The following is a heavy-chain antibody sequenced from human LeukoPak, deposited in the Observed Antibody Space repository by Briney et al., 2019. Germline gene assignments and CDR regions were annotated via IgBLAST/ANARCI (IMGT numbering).Heavy chain of an antibody. V-gene: IGHV3-23*01. CDR3: AKDKSQRYCSSTSCSPGYGMDV. CDR2: ISGSGGST. D-gene: IGHD2-2*01. J-gene: IGHJ6*02. Sequence: TGVSLRLSCAASGFTFSSYAMSGVRQAPGKGLEWVSAISGSGGSTYYADSVKGRFTISRDNSKNTLYLQMSSLRAEDTAVYYCAKDKSQRYCSSTSCSPGYGMDVWGQGTTVTVSS. CDR1: GFTFSSYA.